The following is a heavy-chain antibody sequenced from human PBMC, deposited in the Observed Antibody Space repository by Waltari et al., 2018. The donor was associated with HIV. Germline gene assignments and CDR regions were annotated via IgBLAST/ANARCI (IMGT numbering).Heavy chain of an antibody. CDR3: ARPIRGSGVGAFHV. Sequence: QPHPPESGPALWTPSAALSPTCGVAADSLSNYYGSWVWQSPEKGLEWIGYSFYGGDTNYNPSLRSRATISIDPSASQLSLKINSVTAADSGVYYCARPIRGSGVGAFHVWGQGTTVIVSS. V-gene: IGHV4-59*08. D-gene: IGHD1-26*01. J-gene: IGHJ6*02. CDR2: SFYGGDT. CDR1: ADSLSNYY.